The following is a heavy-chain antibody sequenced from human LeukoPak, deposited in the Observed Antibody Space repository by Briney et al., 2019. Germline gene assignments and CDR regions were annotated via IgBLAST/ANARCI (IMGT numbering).Heavy chain of an antibody. CDR2: IINSGEST. V-gene: IGHV3-23*01. CDR3: AKLGGQELHNYYVAV. CDR1: GFTCSSYA. J-gene: IGHJ6*03. Sequence: GGSLRRSGAASGFTCSSYAMSWVRQAPGKGLEWVSGIINSGESTYYANFAKGRFTISRDNSNNTLYLQMNSLRAEDTAVYYCAKLGGQELHNYYVAVCGKGTTVAVSS. D-gene: IGHD3-16*01.